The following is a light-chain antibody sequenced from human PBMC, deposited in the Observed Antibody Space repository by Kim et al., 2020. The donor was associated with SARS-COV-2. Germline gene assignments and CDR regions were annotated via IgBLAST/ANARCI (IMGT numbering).Light chain of an antibody. Sequence: VSPGQTARITCSGDKLGDKYACWNQHKPGQSPVLVIYQLTKRPSGIPERFSGSNSGNTATLTISGTQAMDEADYYCQAWDSSNVVFGGGTQLTVL. CDR1: KLGDKY. CDR3: QAWDSSNVV. CDR2: QLT. J-gene: IGLJ3*02. V-gene: IGLV3-1*01.